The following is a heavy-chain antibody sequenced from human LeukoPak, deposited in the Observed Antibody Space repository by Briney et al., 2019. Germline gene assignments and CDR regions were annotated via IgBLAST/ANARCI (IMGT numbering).Heavy chain of an antibody. CDR3: ARTAEASSGYSY. J-gene: IGHJ4*02. CDR2: VYPGDSDT. V-gene: IGHV5-51*01. D-gene: IGHD3-22*01. Sequence: GESLKISCRGSGYTFTSYWIAWVRQMPGKGLEWMGIVYPGDSDTRYSPSFQGQVTISADKSINTAYLQWSSLKASDTAMYYCARTAEASSGYSYWGQGTLVTVSS. CDR1: GYTFTSYW.